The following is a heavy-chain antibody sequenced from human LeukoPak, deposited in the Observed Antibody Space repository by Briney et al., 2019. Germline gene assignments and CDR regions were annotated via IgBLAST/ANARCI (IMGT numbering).Heavy chain of an antibody. D-gene: IGHD2-2*02. J-gene: IGHJ4*02. CDR3: ARGSYCSSTSCYRKNFDY. CDR2: INHSGST. CDR1: GGSISSYY. V-gene: IGHV4-34*01. Sequence: SETLSLTCTVSGGSISSYYWSWIRQPPGKGLEWIGEINHSGSTNYNPSLKSRVTISVDTSKNQFSLKLSSVTAADTAVYYCARGSYCSSTSCYRKNFDYWGQGTLVTVSS.